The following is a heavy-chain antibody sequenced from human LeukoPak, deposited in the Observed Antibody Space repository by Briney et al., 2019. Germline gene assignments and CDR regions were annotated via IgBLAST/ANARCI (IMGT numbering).Heavy chain of an antibody. V-gene: IGHV3-23*01. CDR3: ARRGGSRGWGAFDI. J-gene: IGHJ3*02. Sequence: PGESLRLSCTASGFTFSNFWMDWVRQAPGKGLEWVSSITGTADKTYDADSVKGRFTISRDNSKNTLSLQMSSLRVEDTAIYYCARRGGSRGWGAFDIWGQGTIVTVSS. CDR1: GFTFSNFW. D-gene: IGHD6-19*01. CDR2: ITGTADKT.